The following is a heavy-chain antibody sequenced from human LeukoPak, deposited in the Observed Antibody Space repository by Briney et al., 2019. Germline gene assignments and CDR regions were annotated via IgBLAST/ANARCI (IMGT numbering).Heavy chain of an antibody. CDR1: GGSISSYY. J-gene: IGHJ4*02. CDR3: ARGRSYGDFFDY. V-gene: IGHV4-59*01. Sequence: PSETLSLTCTVSGGSISSYYWSWIRQPPGKGLEWIGYIYYSGSTNYGPSLKSRVTISVDPSKNQFSLKLSSVTAADTAVYYCARGRSYGDFFDYWGQGTLVTVSS. CDR2: IYYSGST. D-gene: IGHD3-10*01.